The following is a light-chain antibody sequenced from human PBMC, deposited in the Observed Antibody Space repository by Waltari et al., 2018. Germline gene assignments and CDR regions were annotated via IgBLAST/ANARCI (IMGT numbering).Light chain of an antibody. V-gene: IGLV2-14*01. CDR3: HSYRKRDTWV. Sequence: QSALTQPASVSGSPGQSITISCTGTSSDVGGFNYVPWHQPHPGKAPKLIIYEVFNRPSGVSNRFSGSKSGNTASLTISGLQAEDEADYYCHSYRKRDTWVFGGVTKLTVL. J-gene: IGLJ2*01. CDR2: EVF. CDR1: SSDVGGFNY.